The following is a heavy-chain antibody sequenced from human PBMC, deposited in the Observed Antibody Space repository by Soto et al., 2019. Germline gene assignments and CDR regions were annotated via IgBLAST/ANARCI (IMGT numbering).Heavy chain of an antibody. Sequence: ASVKVSCKASGYTSTSYDINWVRQATGQGLEWMGWMNPNSGNTGYAQKFQGRVTMTTNTSISTAYMELSSLRSEDTAVYYCATGIRGYRYVLDVFNLWGQGTMVTVSS. CDR3: ATGIRGYRYVLDVFNL. V-gene: IGHV1-8*01. CDR1: GYTSTSYD. CDR2: MNPNSGNT. J-gene: IGHJ3*01. D-gene: IGHD5-18*01.